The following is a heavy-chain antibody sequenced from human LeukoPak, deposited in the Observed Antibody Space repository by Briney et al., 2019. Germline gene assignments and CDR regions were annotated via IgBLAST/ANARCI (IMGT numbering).Heavy chain of an antibody. Sequence: AGGSLRLSCAASGFTVSSNYMSWVRQAPGKGLEWVSVIYSGGSTYYADSVKGRFTISRDNSKNTLYLQMNSLRAEDTAVYYCASTLYYYGSGSYYDYWGQGTLVTVSS. CDR3: ASTLYYYGSGSYYDY. J-gene: IGHJ4*02. CDR2: IYSGGST. CDR1: GFTVSSNY. D-gene: IGHD3-10*01. V-gene: IGHV3-53*01.